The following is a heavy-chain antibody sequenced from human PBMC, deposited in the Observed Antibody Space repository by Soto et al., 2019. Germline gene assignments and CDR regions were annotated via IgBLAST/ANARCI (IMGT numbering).Heavy chain of an antibody. CDR3: AREIGGYSYGWTYYYYYYGMDV. CDR2: IKQDGSEK. D-gene: IGHD5-18*01. V-gene: IGHV3-7*04. Sequence: PGGSLRLSCAASGFTFSSYWMGWVRQAPGKGLEWVANIKQDGSEKYYVDSVKGRFTISRDNAKNSLYLQMNSLRAEDTAVYYCAREIGGYSYGWTYYYYYYGMDVWGQGTTVTVSS. J-gene: IGHJ6*02. CDR1: GFTFSSYW.